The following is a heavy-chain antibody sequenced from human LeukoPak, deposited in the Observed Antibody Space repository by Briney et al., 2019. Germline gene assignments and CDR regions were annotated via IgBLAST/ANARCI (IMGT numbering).Heavy chain of an antibody. CDR3: AVTTVVSPVEDV. V-gene: IGHV4-34*01. Sequence: PSETLSLTCAVYGGSFSNYYWSWIRQPPGKGLEWIGEINHSGSTNYNPSLKSRVTISVDTSKNQFSLKLSSVTAADTAVYYCAVTTVVSPVEDVWGQGTTVTVSS. D-gene: IGHD4-23*01. CDR2: INHSGST. J-gene: IGHJ6*02. CDR1: GGSFSNYY.